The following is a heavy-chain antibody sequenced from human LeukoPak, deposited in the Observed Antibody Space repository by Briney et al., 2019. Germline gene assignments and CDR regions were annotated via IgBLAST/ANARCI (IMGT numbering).Heavy chain of an antibody. D-gene: IGHD4-17*01. CDR1: GFTFSSYG. J-gene: IGHJ4*02. V-gene: IGHV3-30*18. CDR2: ISYDGSNR. Sequence: PGRSLRLSCAASGFTFSSYGMHWVRQAPGKGLDWVAVISYDGSNRYYADSVKGRFTISRDNSKNTLYLQMNSLRAEDTAVYYCAKDRVGYGDYFDYWAREPWSPSPQ. CDR3: AKDRVGYGDYFDY.